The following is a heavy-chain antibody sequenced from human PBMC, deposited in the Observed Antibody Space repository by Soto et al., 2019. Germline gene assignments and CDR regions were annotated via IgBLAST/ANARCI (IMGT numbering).Heavy chain of an antibody. CDR1: GFTFSSYA. J-gene: IGHJ4*02. CDR3: AKVISRAGLHYFDY. V-gene: IGHV3-23*01. D-gene: IGHD3-16*02. Sequence: GGSLRLSCAASGFTFSSYAMSWVRQAPGKGLEWVSAISGSGGSTYYADSVKGRFTISRDNSKNTLYLQMNSLRAEDTALYYCAKVISRAGLHYFDYWGQGTPVTVSS. CDR2: ISGSGGST.